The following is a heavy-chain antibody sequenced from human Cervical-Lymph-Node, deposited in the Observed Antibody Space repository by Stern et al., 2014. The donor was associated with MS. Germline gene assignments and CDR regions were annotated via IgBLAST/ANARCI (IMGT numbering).Heavy chain of an antibody. D-gene: IGHD3-22*01. CDR2: ISGSGGSI. CDR3: AKQYFDSSGYSYYYGMDV. CDR1: GFTFNKYA. V-gene: IGHV3-23*01. Sequence: EVQLLESGGDLVQPGGSLRLSCAASGFTFNKYAMNWVRQAPGKGLAWVSTISGSGGSIDYADSVKGRFTISRDNSENTLYLQMHSLRAEDTAIYYCAKQYFDSSGYSYYYGMDVWGQGTTVTVSS. J-gene: IGHJ6*02.